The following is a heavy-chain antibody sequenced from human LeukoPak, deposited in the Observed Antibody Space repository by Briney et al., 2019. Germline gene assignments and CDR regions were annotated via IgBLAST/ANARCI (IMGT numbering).Heavy chain of an antibody. CDR1: GFTFSSYA. Sequence: PGGSLRLSCAASGFTFSSYAMSWVRQAPGKGLEWVSAISGSGGSTYYADSVKGRFTISRDNSKNTLYLQMNSLRAEDTAVYYCAKGLQDRGLYYYYGMDVWGQGTTVTVSS. CDR3: AKGLQDRGLYYYYGMDV. CDR2: ISGSGGST. V-gene: IGHV3-23*01. J-gene: IGHJ6*02. D-gene: IGHD2-15*01.